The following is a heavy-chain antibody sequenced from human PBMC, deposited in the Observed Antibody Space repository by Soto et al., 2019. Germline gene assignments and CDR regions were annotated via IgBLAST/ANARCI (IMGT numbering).Heavy chain of an antibody. Sequence: PSETLSLTCTFSVGSISSGSYHCSWIRQHPWKGLEWIGNIYYSGSSYYNPSLKSRATISIDTSKDQFSLRLGSVTAADTAVYYCARVEGRSYHFRHECWGRGTLVIVSS. V-gene: IGHV4-31*03. CDR3: ARVEGRSYHFRHEC. CDR2: IYYSGSS. CDR1: VGSISSGSYH. D-gene: IGHD1-26*01. J-gene: IGHJ4*02.